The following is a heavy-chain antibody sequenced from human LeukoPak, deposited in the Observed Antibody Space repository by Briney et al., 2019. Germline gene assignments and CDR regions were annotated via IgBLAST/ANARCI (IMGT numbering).Heavy chain of an antibody. CDR3: ARSLSGYDPLYAF. D-gene: IGHD5-12*01. CDR2: LTSSSNTF. CDR1: GLTFSSYS. V-gene: IGHV3-48*01. J-gene: IGHJ4*02. Sequence: GGSLRLSCEVSGLTFSSYSMTWVRQVPGKGLEWIAYLTSSSNTFYYADSVRGRFIISRDNARNSLFLQMNSLTVEDTAVYYCARSLSGYDPLYAFWGQGTLVTVSS.